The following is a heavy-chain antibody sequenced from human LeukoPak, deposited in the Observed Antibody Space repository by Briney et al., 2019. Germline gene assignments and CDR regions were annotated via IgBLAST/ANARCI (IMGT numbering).Heavy chain of an antibody. V-gene: IGHV4-4*07. D-gene: IGHD2-15*01. Sequence: SETLSLTCTVSGGSINNYYWSWIRQPAGKGLEWIGRIYTRGSTNYNPSLKSRVSMSVDTSKNQFSLKLSSVTAADTAAYYCARGRYCSADICSGGDAFDIWGQGTMVSVSS. CDR3: ARGRYCSADICSGGDAFDI. CDR2: IYTRGST. CDR1: GGSINNYY. J-gene: IGHJ3*02.